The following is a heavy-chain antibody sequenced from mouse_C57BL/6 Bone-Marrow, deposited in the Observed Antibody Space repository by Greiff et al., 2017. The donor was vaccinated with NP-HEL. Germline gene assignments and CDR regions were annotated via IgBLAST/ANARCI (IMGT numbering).Heavy chain of an antibody. CDR1: GYTFTSYW. J-gene: IGHJ3*01. V-gene: IGHV1-61*01. CDR3: AREGYYPAWFAY. CDR2: IYPSDSET. Sequence: QVHVKQSGAELVRPGSSVKLSCKASGYTFTSYWMDWVKQRPGQGLEWIGNIYPSDSETHYNQKFKDKATLTVDKSSSTAYMQLSSLTSEDSAVYYCAREGYYPAWFAYWGQGTLVTVSA. D-gene: IGHD2-3*01.